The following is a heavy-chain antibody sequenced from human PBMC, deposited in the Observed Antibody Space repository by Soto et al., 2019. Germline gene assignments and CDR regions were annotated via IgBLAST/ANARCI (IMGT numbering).Heavy chain of an antibody. V-gene: IGHV3-23*01. CDR3: AKDHRIWGRLVEYMDV. CDR2: ISGSGVST. D-gene: IGHD3-10*01. CDR1: GFTFSSYA. Sequence: EVQLLESGGGLVQPGGSLRLSCAASGFTFSSYALGWVRQAPGRGLECVSAISGSGVSTFYADSVKGRFTISRDTSKNTLYPQMNTLTAEDTAVYYCAKDHRIWGRLVEYMDVWGQGTTVTVSS. J-gene: IGHJ6*02.